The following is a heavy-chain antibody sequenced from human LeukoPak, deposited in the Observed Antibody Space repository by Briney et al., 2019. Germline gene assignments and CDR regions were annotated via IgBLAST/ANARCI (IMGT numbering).Heavy chain of an antibody. CDR2: IYYSGST. Sequence: PSETLSLTCTVSGGSISSYYWSWIRQPPGKGLEWIGYIYYSGSTNYNPSLKSRVTISIDTSKNQFSLKLSSVTAADTAVYYCAREVAYQYYYMDVWGEGTTVTISS. CDR1: GGSISSYY. J-gene: IGHJ6*03. D-gene: IGHD2-2*01. V-gene: IGHV4-59*12. CDR3: AREVAYQYYYMDV.